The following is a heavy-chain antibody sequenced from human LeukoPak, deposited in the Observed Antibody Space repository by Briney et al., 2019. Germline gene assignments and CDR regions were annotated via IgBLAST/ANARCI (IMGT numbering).Heavy chain of an antibody. Sequence: VSVKVSCKASGYTFTSYGISWVRQAPGQGLEWMGWISAYNGNTNYAQKLQGRVTMTTDTSTSTAYMELRSLRSDDTAVYYCARDGLRLGELSPTPDYWGQGTLVTVSS. J-gene: IGHJ4*02. CDR2: ISAYNGNT. D-gene: IGHD3-16*02. CDR1: GYTFTSYG. V-gene: IGHV1-18*01. CDR3: ARDGLRLGELSPTPDY.